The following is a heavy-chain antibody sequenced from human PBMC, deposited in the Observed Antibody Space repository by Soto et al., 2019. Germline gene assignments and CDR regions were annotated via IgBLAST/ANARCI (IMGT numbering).Heavy chain of an antibody. CDR3: AHYGTTVANRYFQH. V-gene: IGHV2-5*02. J-gene: IGHJ1*01. CDR2: IYWDDDK. CDR1: GFSLSTSGVG. Sequence: QITLKESGPTLVKPTQTLTLTCTFSGFSLSTSGVGVGWIRQPPGKALEWLALIYWDDDKRYSPSLKSRLTITKDTSKNQVVLTMTNMDPVDTATYYCAHYGTTVANRYFQHWGQGTLVTVSS. D-gene: IGHD4-17*01.